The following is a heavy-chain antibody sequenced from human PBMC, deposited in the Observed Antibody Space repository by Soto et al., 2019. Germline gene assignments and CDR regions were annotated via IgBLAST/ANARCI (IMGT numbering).Heavy chain of an antibody. V-gene: IGHV1-69*01. Sequence: QVQLVQSGAEVRKPGSSLRVSCKSSGATFSTTGISWVRQAPGQGLEWMGGIIPLFGTPKYARKFQGRVSITADESKITVYMELNSLRPDDAAVYYCVRASPVICGGDPCYRLDSSFDSWGQGSLVIVSS. CDR2: IIPLFGTP. J-gene: IGHJ5*01. CDR1: GATFSTTG. CDR3: VRASPVICGGDPCYRLDSSFDS. D-gene: IGHD2-21*02.